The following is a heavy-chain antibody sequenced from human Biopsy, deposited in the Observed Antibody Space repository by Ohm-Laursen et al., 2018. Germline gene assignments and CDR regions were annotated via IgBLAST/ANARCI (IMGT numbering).Heavy chain of an antibody. V-gene: IGHV4-39*01. CDR1: GGSISNNNYY. Sequence: SDTLSFTCPASGGSISNNNYYWGWIRQPPGWGLEWIGSIFYRGSTHYKPSPKSRVNISVDTSKNQFSLKLNSVTAADTAVYYCARDYDTSGYYYVSWGQGTLVTVSS. CDR3: ARDYDTSGYYYVS. J-gene: IGHJ5*02. CDR2: IFYRGST. D-gene: IGHD3-22*01.